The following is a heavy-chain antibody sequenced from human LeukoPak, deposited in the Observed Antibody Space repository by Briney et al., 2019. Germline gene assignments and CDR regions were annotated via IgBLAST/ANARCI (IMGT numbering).Heavy chain of an antibody. D-gene: IGHD4-23*01. V-gene: IGHV1-69*13. CDR2: IIPIFGTA. Sequence: GASVKVSCKASGGTFSSYAISWVRQAPGQGLEWMGGIIPIFGTANCAQKFQGRVTITADESTSTAYMELSSLRSEDTAVYYCAGTSSDYGGNSGIDAFDIWGQGTMVTVSS. J-gene: IGHJ3*02. CDR1: GGTFSSYA. CDR3: AGTSSDYGGNSGIDAFDI.